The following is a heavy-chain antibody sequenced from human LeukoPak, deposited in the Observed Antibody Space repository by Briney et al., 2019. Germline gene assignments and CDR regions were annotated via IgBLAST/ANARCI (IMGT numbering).Heavy chain of an antibody. CDR3: ATNLGIAVAGGAFDL. CDR1: SYSLTELS. Sequence: ASVKVSCKVSSYSLTELSMHWVRQAPGKGLECMGGFDPEDGKTIYAQRLQGRVTMTEDTSTDTAYMQLRSLISEDSAVYYCATNLGIAVAGGAFDLWGQGTVVTVPS. V-gene: IGHV1-24*01. J-gene: IGHJ3*01. D-gene: IGHD6-19*01. CDR2: FDPEDGKT.